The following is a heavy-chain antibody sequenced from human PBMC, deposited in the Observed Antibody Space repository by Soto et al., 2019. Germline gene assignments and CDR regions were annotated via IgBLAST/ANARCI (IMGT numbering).Heavy chain of an antibody. J-gene: IGHJ4*02. CDR3: ARDRVEVATIGRPPGY. D-gene: IGHD5-12*01. V-gene: IGHV3-33*01. CDR2: IWYDGSYK. Sequence: GGSLRLSCAASGFTFSTYGMHWVRQAPGKGLEWVAVIWYDGSYKYYADSVKGRFTISRDNSKNTLYLQMSGLRAEDTAVYYCARDRVEVATIGRPPGYWGQGTPVTVSS. CDR1: GFTFSTYG.